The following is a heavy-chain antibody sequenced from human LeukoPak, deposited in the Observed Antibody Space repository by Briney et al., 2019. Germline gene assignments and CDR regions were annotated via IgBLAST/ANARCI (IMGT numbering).Heavy chain of an antibody. CDR3: AKTYSSTWLDY. J-gene: IGHJ4*02. CDR2: ISWDGGNT. D-gene: IGHD6-13*01. Sequence: GGSLRLSCAASGFTFDDYTMHWVRQAPGKGLEWVSLISWDGGNTYYADSVKGRFTISRDNSKNSLYLQVNSLRTEDTALYYCAKTYSSTWLDYWGQGTLVTVSS. V-gene: IGHV3-43*01. CDR1: GFTFDDYT.